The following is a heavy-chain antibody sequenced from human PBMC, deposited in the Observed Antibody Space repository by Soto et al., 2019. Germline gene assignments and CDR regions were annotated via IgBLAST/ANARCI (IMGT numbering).Heavy chain of an antibody. CDR3: ATLDILTGYYNFFYFDY. J-gene: IGHJ4*02. CDR2: FDPEDGET. CDR1: GYTLTELS. D-gene: IGHD3-9*01. Sequence: ASVKVSCKVSGYTLTELSMHWVRQAPGKGLEWMGGFDPEDGETIYPQKFQGRVTMTEDTSTDTAYMELSSLRSEDTAVYYCATLDILTGYYNFFYFDYWGQGTLVTVSS. V-gene: IGHV1-24*01.